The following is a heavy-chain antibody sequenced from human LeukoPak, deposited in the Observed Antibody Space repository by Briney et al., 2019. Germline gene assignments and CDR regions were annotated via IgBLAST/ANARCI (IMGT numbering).Heavy chain of an antibody. D-gene: IGHD1-26*01. V-gene: IGHV4-4*02. CDR2: IYYSGST. Sequence: SETLSLTCAVSGGSISSSDWWSWVRQPPGKGLEWLGQIYYSGSTNYSPSLKSRVTISVDKSKNQFSLKLSSVTAADTAVYYCARVSGSYFDYWGQGTLVTVSS. CDR3: ARVSGSYFDY. J-gene: IGHJ4*02. CDR1: GGSISSSDW.